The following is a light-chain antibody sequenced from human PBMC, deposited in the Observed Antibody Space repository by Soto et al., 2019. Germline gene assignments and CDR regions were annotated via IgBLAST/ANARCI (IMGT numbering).Light chain of an antibody. CDR3: CSYAGGTTFYV. Sequence: QSALTQPASVSGSPGQSITISCTGTSSDVGSYNLISWYQQYPVKAPKLMIYEVNKRPSGVSSRFSGSKSGNTAALTISVLQGEDEAEYYGCSYAGGTTFYVFGSGTKVTVL. CDR1: SSDVGSYNL. CDR2: EVN. J-gene: IGLJ1*01. V-gene: IGLV2-23*02.